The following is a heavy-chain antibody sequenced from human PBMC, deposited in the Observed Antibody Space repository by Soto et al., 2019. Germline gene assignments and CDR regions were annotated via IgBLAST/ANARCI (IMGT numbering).Heavy chain of an antibody. V-gene: IGHV1-18*01. D-gene: IGHD1-1*01. CDR3: ARGRYGDY. J-gene: IGHJ4*02. CDR2: ISAHNGNT. CDR1: GYAFTTYG. Sequence: QVHLVQSGAEVKKPGASVKVSCNGSGYAFTTYGITWVRQAPGQGLERMGWISAHNGNTNYAQNLQGRVTVTRDTSTSTAYMELRSLRSDDTAVYYCARGRYGDYWGQGALVTVSS.